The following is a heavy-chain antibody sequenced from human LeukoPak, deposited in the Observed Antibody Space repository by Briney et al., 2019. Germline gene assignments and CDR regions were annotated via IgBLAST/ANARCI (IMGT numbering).Heavy chain of an antibody. D-gene: IGHD5-18*01. V-gene: IGHV1-69*05. Sequence: GSSVKVSCKASGGSFNAYAISWVRQAPGQGLEWMGGIIPIFGTSNYAQKLQGGVTISTDESTSTAYMEVSSLRSEDTAIYYCARGLDASMETAYDYWGQRTLVTVSS. CDR1: GGSFNAYA. J-gene: IGHJ4*02. CDR2: IIPIFGTS. CDR3: ARGLDASMETAYDY.